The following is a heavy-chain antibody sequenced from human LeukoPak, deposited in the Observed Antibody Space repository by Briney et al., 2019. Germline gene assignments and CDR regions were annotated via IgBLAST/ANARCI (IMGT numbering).Heavy chain of an antibody. D-gene: IGHD3-10*01. CDR2: IYYSGST. CDR3: ARGPLGVRGVIIPNWFDP. J-gene: IGHJ5*02. V-gene: IGHV4-59*01. Sequence: PSETLSLTCTVSGGSISSYYWSWIRQPPGKGLEWIGYIYYSGSTYYNPSLKSRVTISVDTSKNQFSLKLSSVTAADTAVYYCARGPLGVRGVIIPNWFDPWGQGTLVTVSS. CDR1: GGSISSYY.